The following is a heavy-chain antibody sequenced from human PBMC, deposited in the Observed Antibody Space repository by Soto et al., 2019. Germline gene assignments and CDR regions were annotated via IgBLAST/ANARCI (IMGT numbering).Heavy chain of an antibody. D-gene: IGHD4-17*01. V-gene: IGHV5-51*01. CDR1: GYSFTSYW. Sequence: GESLKISCKGSGYSFTSYWIGWVRQMPGKGLEWMGIIYPGDSDTRYSPSFQGQVTISADKSISTAYLQWSSLKASDTAMYYCARQGSPTTVTPTYYFDYWGQGTLVTVSS. CDR3: ARQGSPTTVTPTYYFDY. J-gene: IGHJ4*02. CDR2: IYPGDSDT.